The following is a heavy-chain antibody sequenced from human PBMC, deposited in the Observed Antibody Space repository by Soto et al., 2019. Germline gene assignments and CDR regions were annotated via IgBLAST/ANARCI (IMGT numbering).Heavy chain of an antibody. V-gene: IGHV6-1*01. D-gene: IGHD5-18*01. J-gene: IGHJ4*02. Sequence: SQTLSLTCAISGDSVSSNSAALNWIRQSPSRGLEWLGRTYYRSKWYNDYAVSVKSRITINPDTSKNQFSLQLNSVSTEVTAEYYCATHTAIDYWGQGTLVTVSS. CDR2: TYYRSKWYN. CDR1: GDSVSSNSAA. CDR3: ATHTAIDY.